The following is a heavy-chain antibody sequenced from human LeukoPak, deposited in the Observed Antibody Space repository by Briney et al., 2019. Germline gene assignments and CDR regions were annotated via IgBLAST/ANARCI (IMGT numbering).Heavy chain of an antibody. Sequence: GGSLRLSCAASGFTFSSYSMNWVRQAPGKGLEWVSSISSSSSYIYYADSVKGRFTISRDNAKNSLYLQMNSLRAEDTAVYYCARGSSPAYSPPQGRYWGQGTLVTVSS. CDR1: GFTFSSYS. D-gene: IGHD2-21*01. V-gene: IGHV3-21*01. CDR2: ISSSSSYI. J-gene: IGHJ4*02. CDR3: ARGSSPAYSPPQGRY.